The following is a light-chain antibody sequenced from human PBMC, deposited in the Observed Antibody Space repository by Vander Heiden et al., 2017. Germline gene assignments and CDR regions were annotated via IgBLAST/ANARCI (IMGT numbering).Light chain of an antibody. Sequence: SYKLPQRPSVSVSPGQTASITCSGDHLGDQYACWYRQKPGQYLVLVIDKDNKRSSGRPERFSGSTAGNTATLTIGGTQAMDEVDYDCQAGDTSHVVFGGGTKLTVL. CDR3: QAGDTSHVV. J-gene: IGLJ2*01. CDR2: KDN. V-gene: IGLV3-1*01. CDR1: HLGDQY.